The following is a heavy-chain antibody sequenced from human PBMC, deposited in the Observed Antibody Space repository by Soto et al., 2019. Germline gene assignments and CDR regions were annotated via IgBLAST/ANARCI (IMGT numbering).Heavy chain of an antibody. CDR2: ISGSGGST. Sequence: AGGSLRLSCAASGFTFSSYAMSWVRQAPWKGLEWVSAISGSGGSTYYADSVKGRFTISRDNSKDTLYLQMNSLRAEDTAVYYCAKDLQPIAAAGYYFDYWGQGTLVTVSS. CDR1: GFTFSSYA. J-gene: IGHJ4*02. V-gene: IGHV3-23*01. CDR3: AKDLQPIAAAGYYFDY. D-gene: IGHD6-13*01.